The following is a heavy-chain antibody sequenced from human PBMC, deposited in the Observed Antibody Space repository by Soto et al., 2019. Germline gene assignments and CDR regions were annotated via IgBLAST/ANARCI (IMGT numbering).Heavy chain of an antibody. J-gene: IGHJ3*02. CDR3: ASPISTIPGAFDI. CDR2: IYYNGST. Sequence: SETLSLTCTVSGGSISSSSYYWGWIRQPPGKGLEWIGSIYYNGSTYYNPSLKSRVTISVDTSKNQFSMKLSSVTAADTAVYYCASPISTIPGAFDIWGQGTMVTVSS. CDR1: GGSISSSSYY. D-gene: IGHD5-12*01. V-gene: IGHV4-39*01.